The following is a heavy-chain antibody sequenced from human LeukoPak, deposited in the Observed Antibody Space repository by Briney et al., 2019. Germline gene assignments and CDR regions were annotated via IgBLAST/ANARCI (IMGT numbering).Heavy chain of an antibody. CDR3: ARDILTGYYTHYYGMDV. CDR2: ISWNSGSI. Sequence: GRSLRLSCAASGFTFDDYAMHWVRQAPGKGLEWVSGISWNSGSIGYADSVKGRFTISRDNAKNSLYLQMNSLRAEDTAVYYCARDILTGYYTHYYGMDVWGQGTTVTVSS. D-gene: IGHD3-9*01. V-gene: IGHV3-9*01. CDR1: GFTFDDYA. J-gene: IGHJ6*02.